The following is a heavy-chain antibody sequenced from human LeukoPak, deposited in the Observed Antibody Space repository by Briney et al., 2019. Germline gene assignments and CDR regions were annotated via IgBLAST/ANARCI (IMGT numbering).Heavy chain of an antibody. V-gene: IGHV3-30*04. CDR1: GFTFSSYA. CDR3: ARAGGSDAFGI. D-gene: IGHD3-16*01. CDR2: ISYDGSNK. Sequence: GGSLRLSCAASGFTFSSYAMHWVRQAPGKGLEWVAVISYDGSNKYYADSVKGRFTISRDNSKNTLYLQMNSLRAEDTAVYYCARAGGSDAFGIWGQGTMVTVSS. J-gene: IGHJ3*02.